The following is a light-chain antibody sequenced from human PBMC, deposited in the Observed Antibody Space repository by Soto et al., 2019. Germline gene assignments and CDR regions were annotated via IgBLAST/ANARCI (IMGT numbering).Light chain of an antibody. J-gene: IGLJ1*01. CDR2: EVS. CDR1: SSDIGTYNY. Sequence: QSVLTQPASVSGSPGQSITISCTGTSSDIGTYNYVSWYQQHPGKAPKLMIYEVSNRPSGVSNRFSGSKSGNTASLTISGLQAEDEADYYCSSYTTSSYTFVFGTGTKVTV. CDR3: SSYTTSSYTFV. V-gene: IGLV2-14*01.